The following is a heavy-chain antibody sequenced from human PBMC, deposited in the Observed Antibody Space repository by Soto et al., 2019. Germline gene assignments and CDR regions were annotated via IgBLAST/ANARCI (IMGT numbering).Heavy chain of an antibody. V-gene: IGHV3-23*01. J-gene: IGHJ6*02. CDR2: SSGSGGGR. CDR3: AKDPTGGHNYDGMDV. D-gene: IGHD5-18*01. Sequence: KGLEWVSASSGSGGGRYFEYSVKGRITFSKDKSKNMLYLQLNILRAEDAAADYCAKDPTGGHNYDGMDVWGQGTTVTVSS.